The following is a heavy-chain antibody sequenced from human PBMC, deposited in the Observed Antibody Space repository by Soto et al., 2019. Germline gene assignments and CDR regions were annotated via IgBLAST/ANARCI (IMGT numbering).Heavy chain of an antibody. CDR1: GYTFTSYA. J-gene: IGHJ6*02. CDR2: INAGNGNT. D-gene: IGHD2-15*01. V-gene: IGHV1-3*01. CDR3: ARVQYCSGGSCYSHYYYYGMDV. Sequence: ASVKVSCKASGYTFTSYAMHWVRQAPGQRLEWMGWINAGNGNTKYSQKFQGRVTITRDTSASTAYMELSSLRSEDTAVYYCARVQYCSGGSCYSHYYYYGMDVWGQGTTVTVSS.